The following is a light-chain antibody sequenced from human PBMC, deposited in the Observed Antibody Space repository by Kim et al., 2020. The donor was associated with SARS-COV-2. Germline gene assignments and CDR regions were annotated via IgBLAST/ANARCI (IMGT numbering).Light chain of an antibody. CDR3: QQYNSFT. Sequence: LSASVGDRVTITCPDSQSTSTRLAWYQQKPGKAPKLLIYKASTLESGVPSRFSGSGSGTEFTLTISSLQPDDFATYYCQQYNSFTFGQGTKLEI. CDR2: KAS. J-gene: IGKJ2*01. V-gene: IGKV1-5*03. CDR1: QSTSTR.